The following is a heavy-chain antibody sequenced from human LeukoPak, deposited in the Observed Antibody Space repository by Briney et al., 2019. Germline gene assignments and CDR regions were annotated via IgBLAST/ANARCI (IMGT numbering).Heavy chain of an antibody. J-gene: IGHJ5*02. D-gene: IGHD2-2*01. CDR1: GYTFTSYD. CDR2: MNPNSGNT. V-gene: IGHV1-8*01. Sequence: ASVKVSCKASGYTFTSYDINWVRQATGQGLEWMGWMNPNSGNTGYAQKFQGRVTMTRNTSISTAYMELSSLRSEDTAVYYCARGRGCSCTSCRRNWFDPWGQGTLVTVSS. CDR3: ARGRGCSCTSCRRNWFDP.